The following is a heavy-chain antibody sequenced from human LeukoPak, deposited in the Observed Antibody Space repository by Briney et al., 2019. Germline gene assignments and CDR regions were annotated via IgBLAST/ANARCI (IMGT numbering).Heavy chain of an antibody. CDR1: GGSFSGYY. CDR2: INHSGST. Sequence: PSETLSLTCAVYGGSFSGYYWSWIRQPPGKGLEWLGEINHSGSTNYNPSLKSRVTISVDTSKNQFSLKLSSVTAADTAVYYCARVGYCSSTSCYRGGWFDPWGQGTLVTVSS. CDR3: ARVGYCSSTSCYRGGWFDP. J-gene: IGHJ5*02. D-gene: IGHD2-2*01. V-gene: IGHV4-34*01.